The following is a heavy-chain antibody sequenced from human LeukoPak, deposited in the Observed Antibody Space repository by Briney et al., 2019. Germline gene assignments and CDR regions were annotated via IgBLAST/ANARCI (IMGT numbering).Heavy chain of an antibody. J-gene: IGHJ5*02. CDR2: FDPEDGET. CDR1: GYTLTELS. V-gene: IGHV1-24*01. D-gene: IGHD2-8*01. Sequence: ASVKVSCKVSGYTLTELSMHWVRQAPGKGLEWMGGFDPEDGETIYAQKFQGRVTMTEDTSTDTAYMELSSLRSEDTAVYYCAREVVLMVYARHYNWRFDPWGQGTLVTVSS. CDR3: AREVVLMVYARHYNWRFDP.